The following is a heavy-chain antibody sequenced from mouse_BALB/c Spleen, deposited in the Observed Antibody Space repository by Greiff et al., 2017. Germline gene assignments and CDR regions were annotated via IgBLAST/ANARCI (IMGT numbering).Heavy chain of an antibody. V-gene: IGHV5-9-4*01. D-gene: IGHD1-1*01. J-gene: IGHJ1*01. CDR3: ARDAYYGSSRYWYFDV. Sequence: EVMLVESGGGLVKPGGSLKLSCAASGFTFSSYAMSWVRQSPEKRLEWVAEISSGGSYTYYPDTVTGRFTISRDNAKNTLYLEMSSLRSEDTAMYYCARDAYYGSSRYWYFDVWGAGTTVTVSS. CDR2: ISSGGSYT. CDR1: GFTFSSYA.